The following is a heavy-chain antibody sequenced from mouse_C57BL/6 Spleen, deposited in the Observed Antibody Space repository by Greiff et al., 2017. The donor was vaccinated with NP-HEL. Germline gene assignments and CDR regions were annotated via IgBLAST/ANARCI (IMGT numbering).Heavy chain of an antibody. J-gene: IGHJ3*01. V-gene: IGHV1-22*01. CDR1: GYTFTDYN. D-gene: IGHD1-1*01. Sequence: DVKLQESGPELVKPGASVKMSCKASGYTFTDYNMHWVKQSHGKSLEWIGYINPNNGGTSYNQKFKGKATLTVNKSSSTAYMELRSLTSEDSAVYYCATPFITTVPWFAYWGQGTLVTVSA. CDR3: ATPFITTVPWFAY. CDR2: INPNNGGT.